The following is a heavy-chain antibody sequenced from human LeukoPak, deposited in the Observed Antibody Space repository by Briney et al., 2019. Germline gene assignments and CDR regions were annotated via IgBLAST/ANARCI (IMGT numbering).Heavy chain of an antibody. V-gene: IGHV3-30-3*01. CDR1: GFTFSNYS. CDR2: ISYDGSSK. Sequence: PGGSLRLSCAASGFTFSNYSMHWVRQAPGKALEWVAIISYDGSSKYNADSVKGRFTISRDNSKNTLYLQMNGLRVEDTAVYYCATSDYNNSPRFSDYWGQGNLVTVSA. D-gene: IGHD4-11*01. J-gene: IGHJ4*02. CDR3: ATSDYNNSPRFSDY.